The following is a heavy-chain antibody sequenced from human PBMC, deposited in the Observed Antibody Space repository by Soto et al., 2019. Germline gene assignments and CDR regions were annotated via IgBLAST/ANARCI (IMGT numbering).Heavy chain of an antibody. J-gene: IGHJ5*02. D-gene: IGHD6-13*01. CDR2: ISASGGST. CDR1: GFAFSSYP. V-gene: IGHV3-23*01. Sequence: WVPLRLPWAASGFAFSSYPTSWRSQAPGKGLEWGSAISASGGSTYYADSVKGRFTISRDNSKNTLYLQMNSLRAEDTAGYYCATDRGTSSSWSTPGWFDPWGQGTLVTVSS. CDR3: ATDRGTSSSWSTPGWFDP.